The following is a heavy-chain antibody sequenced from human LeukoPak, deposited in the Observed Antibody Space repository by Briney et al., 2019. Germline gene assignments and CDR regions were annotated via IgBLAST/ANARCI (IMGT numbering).Heavy chain of an antibody. V-gene: IGHV4-39*07. CDR3: ARVGSYGFDY. Sequence: SETLSLTCTVSGGSISSSSYYWGWIRQPPGKGLEWIGSIYYSGSTYYNPSLKSRVTISVDTSKNQFSLKLSSVTAADTAVYYCARVGSYGFDYWGQGTLVTVSS. D-gene: IGHD5-18*01. CDR2: IYYSGST. J-gene: IGHJ4*02. CDR1: GGSISSSSYY.